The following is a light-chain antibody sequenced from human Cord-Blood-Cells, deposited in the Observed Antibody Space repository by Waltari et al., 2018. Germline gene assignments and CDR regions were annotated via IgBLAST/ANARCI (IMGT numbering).Light chain of an antibody. CDR1: SSDGGGLDY. V-gene: IGLV2-14*01. CDR2: DVS. CDR3: SSYTSSSTSLYV. Sequence: QSATPQPASVSGSPGQSVTITCRATSSDGGGLDYFYCDQEHPGNAPKLMVYDVSKRPSGVSNRFSGSKSGQPSSLTIPGLQAEDEADYYCSSYTSSSTSLYVFGTGTKVTVL. J-gene: IGLJ1*01.